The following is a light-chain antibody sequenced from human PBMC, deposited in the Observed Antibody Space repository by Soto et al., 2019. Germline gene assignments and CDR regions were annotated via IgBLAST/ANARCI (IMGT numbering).Light chain of an antibody. CDR2: GAS. Sequence: EIVMTQSPATLSLSPGERATLSCRASQSVSSYLAWYQQKPGQAPRLLISGASSRAADIPDRFSGSGSGTDFTLTINRLEPEDFAVYYCQQYDSSPRTCGQGTKV. CDR3: QQYDSSPRT. J-gene: IGKJ1*01. V-gene: IGKV3-20*01. CDR1: QSVSSY.